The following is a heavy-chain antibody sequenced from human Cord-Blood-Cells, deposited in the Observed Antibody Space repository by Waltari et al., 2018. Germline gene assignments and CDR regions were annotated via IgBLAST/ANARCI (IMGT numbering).Heavy chain of an antibody. D-gene: IGHD2-21*01. CDR3: ATTVAYCGGDCYFDY. V-gene: IGHV1-69*01. Sequence: QVQLVQSGAEVKKPGSSVKVSCKASGGTFSSYAISWVRQAPGQGLEWMGGIIPIFGTANYAQKFQGRVTITADESTSTAYMELSSLRSEDTVVYYCATTVAYCGGDCYFDYWGQGTLVTVSS. CDR2: IIPIFGTA. J-gene: IGHJ4*02. CDR1: GGTFSSYA.